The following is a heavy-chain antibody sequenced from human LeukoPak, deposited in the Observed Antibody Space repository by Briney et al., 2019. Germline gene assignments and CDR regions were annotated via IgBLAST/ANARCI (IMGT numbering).Heavy chain of an antibody. J-gene: IGHJ6*02. Sequence: GRSLRLSCAASGFTFSSYGMHWVRQAPGKGLEWVAVISYDGSNKYYADSVKGRFTISRDNSKNTLYLQMNSLRAEDTAVYYCAKAPGYCSGGSCYYYYGMDVWGQGTTVTVSS. CDR2: ISYDGSNK. CDR1: GFTFSSYG. CDR3: AKAPGYCSGGSCYYYYGMDV. D-gene: IGHD2-15*01. V-gene: IGHV3-30*18.